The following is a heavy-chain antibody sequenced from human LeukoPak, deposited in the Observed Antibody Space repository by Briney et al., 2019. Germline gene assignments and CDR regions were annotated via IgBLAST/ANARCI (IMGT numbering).Heavy chain of an antibody. Sequence: GGSLRLSCAASGFTFSSYAMHWVRQAPGKGLEWVAVISYDGSNKYYADSAKGRFTISRDNSKNTLYLQMNSLRAEDTAVYYCARDRVVADIVVVVAATLFGYFDYWGQGTLVTVSS. CDR2: ISYDGSNK. CDR3: ARDRVVADIVVVVAATLFGYFDY. V-gene: IGHV3-30-3*01. CDR1: GFTFSSYA. J-gene: IGHJ4*02. D-gene: IGHD2-15*01.